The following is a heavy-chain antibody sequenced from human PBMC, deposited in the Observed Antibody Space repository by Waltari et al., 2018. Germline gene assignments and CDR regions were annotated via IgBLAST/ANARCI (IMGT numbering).Heavy chain of an antibody. CDR3: AKEPRSGRWYFDY. Sequence: EAQRLAAGGGLVQPGRSLRPSCEELRLTFSTYAMSWVRQAPGKGLEWVSAISGSGVSTYYADSVKGRFTISRDNSKNTLYLQMNSLRAEDTAVYYCAKEPRSGRWYFDYWGQGTLVTVSS. V-gene: IGHV3-23*01. J-gene: IGHJ4*02. CDR2: ISGSGVST. D-gene: IGHD6-19*01. CDR1: RLTFSTYA.